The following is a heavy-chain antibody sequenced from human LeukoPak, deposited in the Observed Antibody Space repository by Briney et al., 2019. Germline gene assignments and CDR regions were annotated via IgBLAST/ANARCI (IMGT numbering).Heavy chain of an antibody. J-gene: IGHJ4*02. CDR3: AKSIVVVNFFDY. CDR1: GFTFSSYG. CDR2: FSGSGGST. V-gene: IGHV3-23*01. Sequence: PGGTLRLSCAASGFTFSSYGMSWVRQAPGKGLEWVSAFSGSGGSTYYADSVKGRFTISRDNSKNTLYLQMNSLRAEDTAVYYCAKSIVVVNFFDYWGQGTLVTVSS. D-gene: IGHD3-22*01.